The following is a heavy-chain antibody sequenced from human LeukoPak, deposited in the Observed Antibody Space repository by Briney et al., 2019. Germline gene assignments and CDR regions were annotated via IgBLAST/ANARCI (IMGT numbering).Heavy chain of an antibody. V-gene: IGHV3-30*18. CDR3: AKDSIAAAMGFDY. D-gene: IGHD6-13*01. CDR2: ISYDGSNK. CDR1: GFTFSSYG. J-gene: IGHJ4*02. Sequence: GGSLRLSCAASGFTFSSYGMHWVRQAPGKGLEWVAVISYDGSNKYYADSVKGLFTISRDNSKNTLYLQMNSLRAEDTAVYYCAKDSIAAAMGFDYWGQGTLVTVSS.